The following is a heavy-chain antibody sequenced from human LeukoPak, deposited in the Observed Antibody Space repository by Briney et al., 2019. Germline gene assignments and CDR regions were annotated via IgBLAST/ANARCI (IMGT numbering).Heavy chain of an antibody. V-gene: IGHV3-72*01. CDR3: ARESGSFDY. CDR2: TRNKANSYTT. D-gene: IGHD1-26*01. J-gene: IGHJ4*02. CDR1: GFTFSDHY. Sequence: GGSLRLSCAASGFTFSDHYMDWVRQAPGKGLEWVGRTRNKANSYTTEYAASVKGRFTISRDDSKNSLYLQMNSLKTEDTAVYYCARESGSFDYWGQGTLVTVSS.